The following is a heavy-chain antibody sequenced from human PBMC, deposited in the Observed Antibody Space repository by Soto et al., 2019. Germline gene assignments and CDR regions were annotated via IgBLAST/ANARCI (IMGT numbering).Heavy chain of an antibody. CDR3: ARDLAYCGGYCYYDTFDI. CDR1: GYTFSSYG. J-gene: IGHJ3*02. V-gene: IGHV1-18*04. CDR2: ISGYNGDT. Sequence: ASVEVSCKASGYTFSSYGISWVRQAPGQGLEGMGWISGYNGDTDYAQKVRGRVTVTADTSTSTTYMELGSLRSDDAAVYYCARDLAYCGGYCYYDTFDIWGQGPM. D-gene: IGHD2-21*02.